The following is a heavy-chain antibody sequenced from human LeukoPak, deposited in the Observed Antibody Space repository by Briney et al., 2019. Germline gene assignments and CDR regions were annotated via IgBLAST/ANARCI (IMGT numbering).Heavy chain of an antibody. Sequence: GGSLRLSCVASGFPFSSYWMTWVRQAPGKGLEWVANIKQDGSEKYYVDSVKGRFTISRDNAKNSLYLQMNSLRAEDTAVYYCARSRWEWLLPYWGQGTLVTVSS. CDR1: GFPFSSYW. V-gene: IGHV3-7*03. D-gene: IGHD3-3*01. J-gene: IGHJ4*02. CDR3: ARSRWEWLLPY. CDR2: IKQDGSEK.